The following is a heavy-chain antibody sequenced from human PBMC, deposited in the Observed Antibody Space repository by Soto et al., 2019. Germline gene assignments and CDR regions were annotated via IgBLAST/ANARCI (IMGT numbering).Heavy chain of an antibody. Sequence: GGSLRLSCAASGFTFSSYAMSWVRQAPGKGLEWVSAISGSGGSTYYADSVKGRFTISRDNSKNTLYLQMNSLRAEDTAVYYSAKDLRPNRRASYYYYGMDVWGQGTTVTVSS. CDR1: GFTFSSYA. V-gene: IGHV3-23*01. CDR2: ISGSGGST. D-gene: IGHD3-9*01. J-gene: IGHJ6*02. CDR3: AKDLRPNRRASYYYYGMDV.